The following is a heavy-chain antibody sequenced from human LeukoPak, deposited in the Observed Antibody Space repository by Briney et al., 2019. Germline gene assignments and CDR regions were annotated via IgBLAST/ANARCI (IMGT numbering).Heavy chain of an antibody. D-gene: IGHD4-11*01. J-gene: IGHJ6*03. CDR2: IYYSGST. Sequence: SETLSLTCTASGGSISSYYWSWIRQPPGKGLEWIGYIYYSGSTNYNPSLKSRVTISVDTSKNQFSLKLSSVTAADTAVYYCARVIGSTVTTYYYYMDVWGKGTTVTLSS. CDR1: GGSISSYY. CDR3: ARVIGSTVTTYYYYMDV. V-gene: IGHV4-59*01.